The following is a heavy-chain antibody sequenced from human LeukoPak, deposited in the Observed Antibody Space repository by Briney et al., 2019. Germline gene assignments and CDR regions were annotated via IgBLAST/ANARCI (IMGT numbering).Heavy chain of an antibody. CDR3: ARSGGGLGNYFDY. J-gene: IGHJ4*02. Sequence: PGGSLRLSCAASGFTFSSYWMSWVRQAPGKGLEWVAIIKQDESEKYYVDSVKGRFTISRDNAKNSLYLQMNSLRAEDTAVYYCARSGGGLGNYFDYWGQGTLVTVSS. D-gene: IGHD3-16*01. CDR2: IKQDESEK. CDR1: GFTFSSYW. V-gene: IGHV3-7*01.